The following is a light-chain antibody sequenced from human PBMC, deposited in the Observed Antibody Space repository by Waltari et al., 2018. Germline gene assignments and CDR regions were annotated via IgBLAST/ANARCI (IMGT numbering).Light chain of an antibody. J-gene: IGLJ2*01. Sequence: QSVLTQPPSVSAAPGQKVTISCSGSSSNIGNNYVSWYQQLPGTAPKLLIYESNKRPSGIPDRFSGSKSGTSATLGITGLQTVDEADYYCGTWDSSLSAVVFGGGTKLTVL. CDR1: SSNIGNNY. CDR3: GTWDSSLSAVV. V-gene: IGLV1-51*02. CDR2: ESN.